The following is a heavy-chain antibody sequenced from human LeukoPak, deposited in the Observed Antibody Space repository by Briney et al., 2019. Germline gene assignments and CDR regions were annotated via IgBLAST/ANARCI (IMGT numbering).Heavy chain of an antibody. J-gene: IGHJ4*02. D-gene: IGHD5-24*01. CDR2: IKSKTDGGTT. CDR3: ALERGNFDY. Sequence: GGSLRLSFAASGFPFSNAWMSWVRPAPGKGLEWVGRIKSKTDGGTTDYAAPVKGRFTISRDDSKNTLYLQMNSLKTEDTAVYYCALERGNFDYWGQGTLVTVSS. V-gene: IGHV3-15*01. CDR1: GFPFSNAW.